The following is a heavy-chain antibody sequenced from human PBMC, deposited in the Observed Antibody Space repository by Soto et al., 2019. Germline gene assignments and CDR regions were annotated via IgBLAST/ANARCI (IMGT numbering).Heavy chain of an antibody. D-gene: IGHD3-22*01. V-gene: IGHV1-18*01. J-gene: IGHJ4*02. CDR3: ARNSGSAYYDSSGYPSNFDY. CDR1: GGTFSSYS. Sequence: ASVKVSCKASGGTFSSYSISWVRQAPGQGLEWMGGISAYNGNTNYAQKLQGRVTMTTDTSTSTAYMELRSLRSDDTAVYYCARNSGSAYYDSSGYPSNFDYWGQGTLVTVSS. CDR2: ISAYNGNT.